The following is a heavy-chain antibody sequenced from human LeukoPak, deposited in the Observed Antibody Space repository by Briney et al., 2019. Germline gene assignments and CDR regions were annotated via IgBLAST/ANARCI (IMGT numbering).Heavy chain of an antibody. J-gene: IGHJ4*02. V-gene: IGHV1-18*01. Sequence: GASVKVSCKASGYTFTSYGINWVRQAPGQGLEWMGWISGYNGYTYYAQKLQGRVTMTTDTSTSTAYMELRSLRSGDTAVYYCARYPPVESYDFWSGYYLFDYWGQGTLVTVSS. CDR1: GYTFTSYG. CDR2: ISGYNGYT. CDR3: ARYPPVESYDFWSGYYLFDY. D-gene: IGHD3-3*01.